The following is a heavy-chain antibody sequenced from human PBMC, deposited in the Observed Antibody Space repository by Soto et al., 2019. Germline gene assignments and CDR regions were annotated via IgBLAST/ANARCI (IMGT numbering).Heavy chain of an antibody. CDR2: SNDSGSA. CDR1: GGSFSGHY. Sequence: PSETLSLTCAVYGGSFSGHYWTWIRPPPGKGLEWIGESNDSGSAQYTPSLKSRVTISIDTSKNQFSLKLRSVTAADTAVYYCARVGVGTTWDYWGQGTLVTSPQ. J-gene: IGHJ4*02. V-gene: IGHV4-34*01. D-gene: IGHD1-26*01. CDR3: ARVGVGTTWDY.